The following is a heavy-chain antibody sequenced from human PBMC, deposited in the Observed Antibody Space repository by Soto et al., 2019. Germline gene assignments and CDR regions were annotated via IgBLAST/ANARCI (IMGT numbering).Heavy chain of an antibody. Sequence: QVQLQESGPGLVKPSQTLSLTCTVSGGSIYTGGFYWSWIRQLPGKGLEWLGYIYYTGSTQYTPSLKSRLTISTDTSDTQFSLRLTSVTAADAAVYYCATSLVTSRTRVDYWGQGTLVPVSS. J-gene: IGHJ4*02. V-gene: IGHV4-31*03. CDR3: ATSLVTSRTRVDY. D-gene: IGHD2-2*01. CDR2: IYYTGST. CDR1: GGSIYTGGFY.